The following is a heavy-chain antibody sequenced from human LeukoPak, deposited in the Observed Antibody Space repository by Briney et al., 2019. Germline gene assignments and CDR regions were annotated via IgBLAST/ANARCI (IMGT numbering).Heavy chain of an antibody. V-gene: IGHV4-34*01. CDR1: GGSFSGYY. J-gene: IGHJ4*02. Sequence: PSETLSLTCAVYGGSFSGYYWSWIRQPPGKGLEWIGEINHSGSTNYNPSLKSRVTISVDTSKKQFSLKLSSVTAADTAVYYCARGLNYSNIRASDYWGQGTLVTVSS. CDR3: ARGLNYSNIRASDY. CDR2: INHSGST. D-gene: IGHD4-11*01.